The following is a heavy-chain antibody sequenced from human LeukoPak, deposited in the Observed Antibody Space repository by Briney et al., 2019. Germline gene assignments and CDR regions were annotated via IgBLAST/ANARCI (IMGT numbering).Heavy chain of an antibody. CDR2: ISSSSDII. CDR1: GFTFSTYS. CDR3: AFQDGGIVY. J-gene: IGHJ4*02. Sequence: GGSLRLSCAASGFTFSTYSLNWVRQAPGKGLEWVSYISSSSDIIYADSVKGRCTVSRDNAKNSLYLQMNSLRDDDTGVYYCAFQDGGIVYWGQGTLVTVSS. V-gene: IGHV3-48*02. D-gene: IGHD4-23*01.